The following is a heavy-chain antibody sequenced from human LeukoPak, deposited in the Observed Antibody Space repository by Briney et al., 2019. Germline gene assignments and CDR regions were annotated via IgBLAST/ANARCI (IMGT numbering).Heavy chain of an antibody. V-gene: IGHV3-23*01. Sequence: GGSLRLSCAASGFIFSTYAMTWVRQAPGKGLEWVSSSGSTIDYSDSVKGRFTISRDNSKNTLYLQMNSLSAEDTAVYCCTRDSSYGDYSTAFDYWGQGALVTVSS. CDR1: GFIFSTYA. CDR3: TRDSSYGDYSTAFDY. J-gene: IGHJ4*02. D-gene: IGHD4-17*01. CDR2: SGSTI.